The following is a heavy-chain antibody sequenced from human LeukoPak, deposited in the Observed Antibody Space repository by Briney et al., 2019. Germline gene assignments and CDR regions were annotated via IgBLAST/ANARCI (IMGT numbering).Heavy chain of an antibody. D-gene: IGHD3-10*01. CDR3: AKGGSGRRTSTQPFDP. V-gene: IGHV3-30*02. CDR1: GFTFSSYG. J-gene: IGHJ5*02. Sequence: GGSLRLSCAASGFTFSSYGMHWVRQAPGKGLEWVAFIRYDGSNKYYADSVKGRFTISRDNSKNTLYLQMNSLRAEDTAVYYCAKGGSGRRTSTQPFDPWGQGTLVTVSS. CDR2: IRYDGSNK.